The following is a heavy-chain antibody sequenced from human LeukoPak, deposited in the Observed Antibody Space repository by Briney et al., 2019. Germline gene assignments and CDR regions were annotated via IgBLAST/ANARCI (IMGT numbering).Heavy chain of an antibody. V-gene: IGHV3-66*01. J-gene: IGHJ4*02. Sequence: PGGSLRLSCAASGFTVSSNYMSWVRQAPGKGLEWVSVIYSGGTTYYADSVKGRFTISRDNSKNTLYLQMNSLRAEDTAVYYCARDSSGLSYFDYWGQGTLVPVSS. CDR1: GFTVSSNY. CDR2: IYSGGTT. D-gene: IGHD3-22*01. CDR3: ARDSSGLSYFDY.